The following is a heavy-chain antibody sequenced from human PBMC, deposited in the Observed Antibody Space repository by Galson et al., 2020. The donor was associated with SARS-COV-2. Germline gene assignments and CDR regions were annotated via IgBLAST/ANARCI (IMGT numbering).Heavy chain of an antibody. CDR2: IYYSGST. CDR3: VRDRSGYGDFDY. CDR1: GDSIIIGGSY. J-gene: IGHJ4*02. Sequence: SETLSLTCTVSGDSIIIGGSYWSWILQHPWNGLDCIGYIYYSGSTYYNPSLKSRVTISVDTPKNQFSLKLNCVTAADTAVYYCVRDRSGYGDFDYWGQGTLVTVSS. V-gene: IGHV4-31*03. D-gene: IGHD5-12*01.